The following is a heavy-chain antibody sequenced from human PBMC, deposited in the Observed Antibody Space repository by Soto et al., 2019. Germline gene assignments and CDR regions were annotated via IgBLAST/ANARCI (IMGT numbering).Heavy chain of an antibody. CDR3: ARPVVLPAAPYNWFDP. V-gene: IGHV1-18*04. D-gene: IGHD2-2*01. J-gene: IGHJ5*02. CDR2: ISAYNGNT. CDR1: GYIFTNYG. Sequence: ASVKVSCKASGYIFTNYGINWVRQAPGQGLEWMGWISAYNGNTNYAQKFQGRVTITADASTTTAFMELSSLRSEDTAVYYCARPVVLPAAPYNWFDPWGQGTPVTVSS.